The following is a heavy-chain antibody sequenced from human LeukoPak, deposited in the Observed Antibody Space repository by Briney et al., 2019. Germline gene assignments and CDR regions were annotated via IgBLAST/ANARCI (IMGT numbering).Heavy chain of an antibody. Sequence: GASVKVSCKASGGTFRSYAISWVRQAPGQGLEWMGGIIPIFGTAHYTQKFRGRVTFTADESTSTAYMELSSLRSEDTAVYYCARASYCGGDCYRDFDYWGQGTLVTVSS. V-gene: IGHV1-69*13. CDR2: IIPIFGTA. J-gene: IGHJ4*02. D-gene: IGHD2-21*02. CDR1: GGTFRSYA. CDR3: ARASYCGGDCYRDFDY.